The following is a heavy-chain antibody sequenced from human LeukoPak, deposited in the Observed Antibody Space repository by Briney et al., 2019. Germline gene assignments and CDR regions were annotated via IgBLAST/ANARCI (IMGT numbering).Heavy chain of an antibody. CDR3: ARGGQLPFDY. V-gene: IGHV4-59*01. Sequence: SETLSLTCTVSGGSISSYYWSWIRQPPGKGLEGIGYIYYSGNTNYNPSLKSRVTISVDTSKNQFSLKLSSVTAADTAVYYCARGGQLPFDYWGQGTLVTVSS. D-gene: IGHD3-10*01. J-gene: IGHJ4*02. CDR1: GGSISSYY. CDR2: IYYSGNT.